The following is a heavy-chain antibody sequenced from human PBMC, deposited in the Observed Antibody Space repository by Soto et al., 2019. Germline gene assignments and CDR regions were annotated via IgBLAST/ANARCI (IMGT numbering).Heavy chain of an antibody. J-gene: IGHJ4*02. CDR3: ARLERALEYQLQPVDY. D-gene: IGHD2-2*01. CDR1: GGSISSSSYY. Sequence: SETLSLTCTVSGGSISSSSYYWGWIRQPPGKGLEWIGSIYYSGSTYYNPSLKSRVTISVDTSKNQFSLKLSSVTAADTAVYYCARLERALEYQLQPVDYWGQGTLVTVSS. V-gene: IGHV4-39*01. CDR2: IYYSGST.